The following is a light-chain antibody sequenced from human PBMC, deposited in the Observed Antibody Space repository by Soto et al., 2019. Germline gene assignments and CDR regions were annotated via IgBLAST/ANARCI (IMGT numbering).Light chain of an antibody. J-gene: IGKJ4*01. CDR2: AAS. V-gene: IGKV1-39*01. CDR1: QSISSY. Sequence: DIQMTQSPSSLSASVGDRVTITCRASQSISSYLNWYQQKPGKDPKLLIYAASSLQSGVPSRFSGSGAGTDFTLTISSLQPEDFATYYWQQSYSTPRLTFGGGTKVEIK. CDR3: QQSYSTPRLT.